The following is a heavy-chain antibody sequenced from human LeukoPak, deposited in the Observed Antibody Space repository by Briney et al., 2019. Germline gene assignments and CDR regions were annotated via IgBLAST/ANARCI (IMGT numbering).Heavy chain of an antibody. Sequence: ASVKVSCKASGYTFTGYYMHWVRQAPGQGLEWMGWIIPNSGGTNYAQKFQGRVTMTRDTSISTAYMELSRLRSDDTAVYYCARAGYSSGWYDYWGQGTLVTVSS. V-gene: IGHV1-2*02. J-gene: IGHJ4*02. CDR1: GYTFTGYY. D-gene: IGHD6-19*01. CDR2: IIPNSGGT. CDR3: ARAGYSSGWYDY.